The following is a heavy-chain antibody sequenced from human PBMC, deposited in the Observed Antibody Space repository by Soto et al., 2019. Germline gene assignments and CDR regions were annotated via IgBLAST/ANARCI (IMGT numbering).Heavy chain of an antibody. J-gene: IGHJ6*02. CDR1: GGSISSYY. CDR3: ARVASGWELLDYYYGMDV. Sequence: KTSETLSLTCTVSGGSISSYYWSWIRQPARKGLEWIGRIYTSGSTNYNPSLKSRVTMSVDTSKNQFSLKLSSVTAADTAVYYCARVASGWELLDYYYGMDVWGQGTTVTVSS. CDR2: IYTSGST. D-gene: IGHD1-26*01. V-gene: IGHV4-4*07.